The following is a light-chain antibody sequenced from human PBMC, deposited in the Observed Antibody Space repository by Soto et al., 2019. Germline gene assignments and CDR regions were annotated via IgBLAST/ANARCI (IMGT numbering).Light chain of an antibody. J-gene: IGLJ1*01. Sequence: QSVLTQPASVSGYPGQAITITCTGSSRDVGGYNYVSWFQYHPGRAPKLLIYEVNDRPSGISNRFSGSKSGNTASLTISGLLPEDEADYFCCSYTITSTIFVFGTGTKVTVL. CDR1: SRDVGGYNY. CDR2: EVN. CDR3: CSYTITSTIFV. V-gene: IGLV2-14*01.